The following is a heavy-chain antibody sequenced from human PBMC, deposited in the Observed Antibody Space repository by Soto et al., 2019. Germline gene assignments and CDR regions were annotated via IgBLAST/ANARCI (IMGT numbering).Heavy chain of an antibody. CDR3: ATQEGGGSYVYTFAP. CDR2: IYYSGST. V-gene: IGHV4-39*01. D-gene: IGHD1-26*01. Sequence: PSETLSLTCTVSGGSISSSSYYWGWIRQPPGKGLEWIGSIYYSGSTYYNPSLKSRVTISVDTSKNQFSLKLSSVTAADTAVYYCATQEGGGSYVYTFAPWGQGTLVTVSS. CDR1: GGSISSSSYY. J-gene: IGHJ5*02.